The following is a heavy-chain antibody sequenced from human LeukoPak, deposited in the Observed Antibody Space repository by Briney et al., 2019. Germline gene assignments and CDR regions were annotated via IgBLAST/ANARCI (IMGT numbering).Heavy chain of an antibody. CDR3: ARYMRYCSGGSCSRAGWFDP. CDR1: GYSFTSYW. D-gene: IGHD2-15*01. Sequence: GESLKISRKGSGYSFTSYWIGWVRQMPGKGLECMGIIYPGDSDTRYSPSFQGQVSISADKSISTAYLRWSSLKASDTAMYYCARYMRYCSGGSCSRAGWFDPWGQGTLVTVSS. V-gene: IGHV5-51*01. CDR2: IYPGDSDT. J-gene: IGHJ5*02.